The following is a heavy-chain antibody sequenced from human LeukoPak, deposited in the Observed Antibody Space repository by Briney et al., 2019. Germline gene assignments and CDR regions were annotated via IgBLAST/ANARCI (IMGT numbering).Heavy chain of an antibody. CDR1: GGTFSSYA. V-gene: IGHV1-8*02. J-gene: IGHJ4*02. D-gene: IGHD5-12*01. CDR3: ALRPGYSGYPFGY. Sequence: ASVKVSCKASGGTFSSYAISWVRQAPGQGLEWMGWMNPNSGNTGYAQKFQGRVTMTRNTSISTAYMELSSLRSEDTAVYYCALRPGYSGYPFGYWGQGTLVTVSS. CDR2: MNPNSGNT.